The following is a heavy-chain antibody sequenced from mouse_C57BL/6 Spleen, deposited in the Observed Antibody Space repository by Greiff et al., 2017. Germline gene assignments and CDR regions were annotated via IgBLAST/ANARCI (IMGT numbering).Heavy chain of an antibody. J-gene: IGHJ2*01. CDR3: SRSSGYYVSSSLDY. CDR2: IYPGSGNT. V-gene: IGHV1-66*01. D-gene: IGHD1-1*01. CDR1: GYSFTGYY. Sequence: QVQLQQSGPELVKPGASVKISCKASGYSFTGYYIHWVKQRPGQGLEWIGWIYPGSGNTKYNEKFKGKATLTADTASSTAYMQLSSLTSEDAAVYDSSRSSGYYVSSSLDYWGQGTTLTVSS.